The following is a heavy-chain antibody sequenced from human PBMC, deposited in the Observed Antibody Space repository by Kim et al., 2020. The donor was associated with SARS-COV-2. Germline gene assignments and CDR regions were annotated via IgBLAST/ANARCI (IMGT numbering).Heavy chain of an antibody. V-gene: IGHV1-69*01. D-gene: IGHD6-13*01. J-gene: IGHJ4*02. CDR3: ARGPRGSSWYVGFDY. Sequence: QKFQGRVPITADESTSTAYMELSSLRSEDTAVYYCARGPRGSSWYVGFDYWGQGTLVTVSS.